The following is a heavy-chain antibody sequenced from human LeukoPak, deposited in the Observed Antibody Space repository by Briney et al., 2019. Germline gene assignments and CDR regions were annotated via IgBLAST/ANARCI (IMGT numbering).Heavy chain of an antibody. V-gene: IGHV4-61*02. Sequence: SETLSLTCTVSGDSISSGDYYWSWIRQPAGKGLEWIGRIYTSGSTNYNPSLKSRVTMSVDTSKNQFSLKLSSVTAADTAVYYCARAEMDYYYYMDVWGKGTTVTISS. D-gene: IGHD5-24*01. J-gene: IGHJ6*03. CDR2: IYTSGST. CDR3: ARAEMDYYYYMDV. CDR1: GDSISSGDYY.